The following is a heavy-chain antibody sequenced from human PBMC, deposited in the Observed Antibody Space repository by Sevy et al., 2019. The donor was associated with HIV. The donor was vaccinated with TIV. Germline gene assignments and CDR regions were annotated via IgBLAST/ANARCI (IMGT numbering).Heavy chain of an antibody. CDR2: IIPIFGTA. Sequence: ASVKVSCKASGGTFSSYAISWVRQAPGQGLEWMGGIIPIFGTANYSQKFQGRVTITADESTSTAYMELSSLRSEDTAVYYCASGGFVVYDSSDYAFDYWGQGTLVTVSS. CDR3: ASGGFVVYDSSDYAFDY. D-gene: IGHD3-22*01. CDR1: GGTFSSYA. V-gene: IGHV1-69*13. J-gene: IGHJ4*02.